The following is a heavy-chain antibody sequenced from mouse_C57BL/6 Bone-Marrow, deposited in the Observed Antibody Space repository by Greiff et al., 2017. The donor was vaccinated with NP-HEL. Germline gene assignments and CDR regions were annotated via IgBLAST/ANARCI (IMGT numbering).Heavy chain of an antibody. D-gene: IGHD2-4*01. CDR3: TTREVWDYDGSYWYFDV. CDR1: GFNIKDYY. CDR2: IDPEAGDT. V-gene: IGHV14-1*01. J-gene: IGHJ1*03. Sequence: VQLQQSGAELVRPGASVKLSCTASGFNIKDYYMHWVKQRPEQGLEWIGRIDPEAGDTEYAPKFQGKATMTADTSSNTAYLQLSSLTSEDTAVYYCTTREVWDYDGSYWYFDVWGTGTTVTVSS.